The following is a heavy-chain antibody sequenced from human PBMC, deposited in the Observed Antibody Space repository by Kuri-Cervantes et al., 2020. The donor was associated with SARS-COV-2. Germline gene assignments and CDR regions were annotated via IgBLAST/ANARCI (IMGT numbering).Heavy chain of an antibody. CDR1: GYSFTSYW. D-gene: IGHD2-21*02. Sequence: GESLKISCKGSGYSFTSYWIGWVRQMPGKGLEWMGIIYPGDSDTRYSPSFQGHVTISADKSISTAYLQWSSLKASDTAMYYCARRGGVVTAYYYYGMDVWGQGTTVTVSS. CDR2: IYPGDSDT. V-gene: IGHV5-51*01. CDR3: ARRGGVVTAYYYYGMDV. J-gene: IGHJ6*02.